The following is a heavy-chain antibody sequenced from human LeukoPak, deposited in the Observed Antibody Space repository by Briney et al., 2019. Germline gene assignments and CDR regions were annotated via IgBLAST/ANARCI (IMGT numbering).Heavy chain of an antibody. CDR1: GFTFDDYG. D-gene: IGHD2-15*01. J-gene: IGHJ4*02. Sequence: RPGGSLRLSCAASGFTFDDYGMSWVRQAPGKGLEWVSGINWNGGSTGYADSVKGRFTISRDNAKNSLYLQMNSLRAEDTAVYYCARGGYCSGGRCYGGDYWGQGTLVTVSS. CDR3: ARGGYCSGGRCYGGDY. V-gene: IGHV3-20*04. CDR2: INWNGGST.